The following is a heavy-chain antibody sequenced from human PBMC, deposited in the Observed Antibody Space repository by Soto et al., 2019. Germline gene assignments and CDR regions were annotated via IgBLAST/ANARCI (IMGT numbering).Heavy chain of an antibody. V-gene: IGHV3-30*18. CDR1: GFTFSSYG. CDR2: ISYDGSNK. D-gene: IGHD3-10*01. CDR3: AKGGGSGSYYYYYMDV. Sequence: GGSLRLSCAASGFTFSSYGMHWVRQAPGKGLEWVAVISYDGSNKYYADSVKGRFTISRENSKKTLYLQMNSLRAEETAVYYCAKGGGSGSYYYYYMDVWGKGTTVTVSS. J-gene: IGHJ6*03.